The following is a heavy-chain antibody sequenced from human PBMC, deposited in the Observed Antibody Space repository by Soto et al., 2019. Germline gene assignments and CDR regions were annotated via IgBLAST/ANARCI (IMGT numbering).Heavy chain of an antibody. CDR3: AKDSNKYSSSLRSRYFDY. CDR1: GFIFRTYG. D-gene: IGHD4-4*01. J-gene: IGHJ4*02. Sequence: EVQLVESGGGLVKPGGSLRLSCTASGFIFRTYGMTWVRQAPGKGLEWVSSIYSSGTFIYYADSVKGRFTISRDDAKNSLFLQMNSLRAEDTALYYCAKDSNKYSSSLRSRYFDYWGQGIGVTVSS. CDR2: IYSSGTFI. V-gene: IGHV3-21*01.